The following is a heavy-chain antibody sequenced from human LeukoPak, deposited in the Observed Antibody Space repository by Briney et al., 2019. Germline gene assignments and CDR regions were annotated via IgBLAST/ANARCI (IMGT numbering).Heavy chain of an antibody. J-gene: IGHJ2*01. CDR1: GFTFSSYA. Sequence: GSLRLSCAASGFTFSSYAMTWVCQAPGKGLEWVSSISGSGGSTYYADSVKGRFTISRDNSKNTLYLQMNSLRAEDTAVYYCAKDPGNNNWSYWYFDIWGRGTLVSVSS. CDR3: AKDPGNNNWSYWYFDI. CDR2: ISGSGGST. D-gene: IGHD1-1*01. V-gene: IGHV3-23*01.